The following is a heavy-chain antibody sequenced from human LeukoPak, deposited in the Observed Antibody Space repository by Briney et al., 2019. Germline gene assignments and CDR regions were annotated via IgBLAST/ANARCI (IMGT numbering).Heavy chain of an antibody. J-gene: IGHJ4*02. CDR2: INPSGGST. D-gene: IGHD4-23*01. CDR1: GYTFTIYY. Sequence: ASVKVSCKASGYTFTIYYMHWVRQAPGQGLAWMGIINPSGGSTSYAQKFQGRVTMTRDTSTSTVYMELSSLRSEDTAVYYCARSGGNAYFDYWGQGTLVTVSS. V-gene: IGHV1-46*01. CDR3: ARSGGNAYFDY.